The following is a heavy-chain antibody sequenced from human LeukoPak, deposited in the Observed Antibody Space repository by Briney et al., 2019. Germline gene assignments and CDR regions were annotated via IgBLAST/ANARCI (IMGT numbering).Heavy chain of an antibody. J-gene: IGHJ3*02. CDR1: GRSISDSFEHY. V-gene: IGHV4-61*08. Sequence: SETLSLTCVVSGRSISDSFEHYWRWIRQPPGKGLAWIGYIYYSGSTNYNPSLKSRVTISVDTSKNQFSLKLSSVTAADTAVYYCARTDNYQWPYAFDIWSQGTMVTVSS. CDR2: IYYSGST. D-gene: IGHD6-19*01. CDR3: ARTDNYQWPYAFDI.